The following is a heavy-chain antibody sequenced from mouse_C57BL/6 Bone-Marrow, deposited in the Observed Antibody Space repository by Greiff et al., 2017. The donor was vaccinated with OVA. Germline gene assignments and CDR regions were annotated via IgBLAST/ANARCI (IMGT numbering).Heavy chain of an antibody. J-gene: IGHJ4*01. V-gene: IGHV1-66*01. Sequence: VKLMESGPELVKPGASVKISCKASGYSFTSYYIHWVKQRPGQGLEWIGWIYPGSGNTKYNEKFKGKATLTADTSSSTAYMQLSSLTSEDSAVYYCARKSYAMDYWGQGTSVTVSS. CDR3: ARKSYAMDY. CDR2: IYPGSGNT. CDR1: GYSFTSYY.